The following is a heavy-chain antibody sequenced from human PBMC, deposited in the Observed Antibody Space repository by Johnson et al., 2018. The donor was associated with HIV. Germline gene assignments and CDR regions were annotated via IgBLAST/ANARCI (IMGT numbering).Heavy chain of an antibody. CDR3: AKSAGWFSAFDI. V-gene: IGHV3-7*05. CDR2: IKQDGSEK. J-gene: IGHJ3*02. Sequence: VLLVESGGGLVKPGGSLRVSCAASGFTLSSYWMSWVRQAPGKGLEWVANIKQDGSEKYYADSVKGRFTISRDNAKNSLYLQMNSLRAEDTALYYCAKSAGWFSAFDIWGQGTMVTVSS. D-gene: IGHD2-15*01. CDR1: GFTLSSYW.